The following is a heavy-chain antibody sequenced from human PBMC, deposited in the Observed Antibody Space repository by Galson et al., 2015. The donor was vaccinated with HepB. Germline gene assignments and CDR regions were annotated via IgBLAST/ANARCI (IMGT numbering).Heavy chain of an antibody. CDR2: IESGDKK. D-gene: IGHD1-14*01. V-gene: IGHV3-66*01. CDR1: GFTVSGTY. J-gene: IGHJ3*01. CDR3: AVSGTPGGFDF. Sequence: SLRLSCAASGFTVSGTYMIWVRQAPGKGLECVSLIESGDKKYYIDSVKGRFTISRDNSLNTMSLQLNNLRAEDSGVYYCAVSGTPGGFDFWGQGTMVTVSS.